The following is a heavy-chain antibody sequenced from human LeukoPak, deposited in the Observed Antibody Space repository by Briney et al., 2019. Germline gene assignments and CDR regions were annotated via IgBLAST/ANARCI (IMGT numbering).Heavy chain of an antibody. Sequence: PGGSLRLSCAASGFTLSGSAMHWVRQAPGKGLEWVGRIRSKANSYATAFAASVKGRFTISREDSKNTAYLQMNSLKTEDTAVYYCTREESSGWDYAIDYWGQGTLVTVSS. CDR2: IRSKANSYAT. CDR1: GFTLSGSA. CDR3: TREESSGWDYAIDY. V-gene: IGHV3-73*01. J-gene: IGHJ4*01. D-gene: IGHD6-19*01.